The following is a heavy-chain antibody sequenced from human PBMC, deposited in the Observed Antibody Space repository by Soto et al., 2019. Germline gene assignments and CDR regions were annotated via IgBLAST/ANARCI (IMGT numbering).Heavy chain of an antibody. D-gene: IGHD1-1*01. V-gene: IGHV4-4*07. J-gene: IGHJ5*02. Sequence: SETLSLTCTVSGASISGYYWSWIRKSAGKGLEWIGRIYATGTTDYNPSLKSRVMMSVDTSKKQFSLRLRSVTAADTAVYYCVRDGTKTLRDWFDPWGQGTLVTVSS. CDR2: IYATGTT. CDR3: VRDGTKTLRDWFDP. CDR1: GASISGYY.